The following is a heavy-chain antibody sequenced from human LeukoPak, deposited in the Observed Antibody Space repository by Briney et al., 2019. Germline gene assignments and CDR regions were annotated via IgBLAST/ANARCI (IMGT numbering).Heavy chain of an antibody. V-gene: IGHV1-3*01. Sequence: ASVKVSCKASGYTFTSYAMHWVRQAPGQRLEWMGWINAGNGNTKYSQEFQGRVTITRDTSTSTAYMELRSLRSDDTAVYYCARGRLWFGELSPPFDYWGQGTLVTVSS. D-gene: IGHD3-10*01. CDR3: ARGRLWFGELSPPFDY. J-gene: IGHJ4*02. CDR2: INAGNGNT. CDR1: GYTFTSYA.